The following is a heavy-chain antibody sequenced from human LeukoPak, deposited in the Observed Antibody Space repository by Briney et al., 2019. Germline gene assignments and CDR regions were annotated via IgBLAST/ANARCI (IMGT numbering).Heavy chain of an antibody. V-gene: IGHV4-4*07. D-gene: IGHD3-10*01. Sequence: SQTLSLTCTVSGGSISSYYWSWIRQPAGKGLEWIGRIYTSGSTNYNPSLKSRVTMSVDTSKNQFSLKLSSVTAADTAVYYCAISFGGIEGSWFDPWGQGTLVTVSS. J-gene: IGHJ5*02. CDR2: IYTSGST. CDR3: AISFGGIEGSWFDP. CDR1: GGSISSYY.